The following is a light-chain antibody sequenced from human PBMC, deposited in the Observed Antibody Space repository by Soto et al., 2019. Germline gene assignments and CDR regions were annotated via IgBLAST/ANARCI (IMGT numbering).Light chain of an antibody. V-gene: IGKV3-11*01. Sequence: EIGLTQSQATLSFSPGERATLSGRARQRVSSYLAWYQQKPGQAPRLLIYDASNRATGIPARFSGSGSGTDCTLTISSLEPEDFAVYYCQQRSNWPPGYTFGQGTKLEIK. CDR2: DAS. J-gene: IGKJ2*01. CDR1: QRVSSY. CDR3: QQRSNWPPGYT.